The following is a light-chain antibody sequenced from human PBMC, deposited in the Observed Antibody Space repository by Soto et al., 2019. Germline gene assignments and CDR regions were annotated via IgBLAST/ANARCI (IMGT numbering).Light chain of an antibody. V-gene: IGKV3-11*01. CDR1: QSVGSS. J-gene: IGKJ4*01. CDR3: QQRSRSLT. CDR2: DAS. Sequence: EIVLTQSPDTLSLSPGGRATLSCRASQSVGSSLAWYQQKPGQAPRLLIHDASNRPTGIPARFSGSGSGTDFTLTISSLEPADFAVYFCQQRSRSLTFGGGTRVEIK.